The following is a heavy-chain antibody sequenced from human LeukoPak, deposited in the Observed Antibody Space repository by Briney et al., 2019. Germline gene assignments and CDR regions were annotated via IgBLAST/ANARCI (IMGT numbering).Heavy chain of an antibody. V-gene: IGHV4-38-2*02. D-gene: IGHD3-10*01. Sequence: SETLSLTCTVSGYSISSGYYWGWIRQPPGKGLEWIGSIYHIGSTYDNPSLKSRLTISVDTSKNQFSLKLSSVTAADTAVYYCARGEPSYGSGPYYRPLEPNYMDVWGKGTTVTVSS. CDR1: GYSISSGYY. J-gene: IGHJ6*03. CDR3: ARGEPSYGSGPYYRPLEPNYMDV. CDR2: IYHIGST.